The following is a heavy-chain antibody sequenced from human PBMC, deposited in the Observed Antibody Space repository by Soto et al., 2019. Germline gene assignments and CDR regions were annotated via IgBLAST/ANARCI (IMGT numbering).Heavy chain of an antibody. CDR3: VGPLDDIYSSPRHTFAV. D-gene: IGHD2-15*01. J-gene: IGHJ3*01. CDR2: IKYGGST. V-gene: IGHV4-39*01. Sequence: PSETLSLTCTVSGGSISSTSHYWGCIRQPPGKGLEWIGSIKYGGSTYSSPSLESRVSISVDTSKNQLFVKLTSVTAADTAMYYCVGPLDDIYSSPRHTFAVWGQGTMVTVSS. CDR1: GGSISSTSHY.